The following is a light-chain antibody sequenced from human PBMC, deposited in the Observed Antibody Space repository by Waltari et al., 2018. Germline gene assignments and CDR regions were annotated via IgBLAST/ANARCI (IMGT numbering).Light chain of an antibody. V-gene: IGKV1-13*02. Sequence: IQLTQSPSSLSASIRDRVTITCRASQDISSALSWYQQKPGKAPNLLIFRASSLESGVPSRFSGSGSGTDFTLTISSLQPEDFATYYCQQFKTYPITFGQGTRLDIK. CDR3: QQFKTYPIT. CDR1: QDISSA. J-gene: IGKJ5*01. CDR2: RAS.